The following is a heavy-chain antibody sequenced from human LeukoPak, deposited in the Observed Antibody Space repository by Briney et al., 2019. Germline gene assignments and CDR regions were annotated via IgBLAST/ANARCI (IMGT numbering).Heavy chain of an antibody. CDR3: ARGGQQLVRNWFDP. J-gene: IGHJ5*02. D-gene: IGHD6-13*01. V-gene: IGHV1-69*13. Sequence: VASVKVSCKASGGTFSSYAISWVRQAPGQGLEWMGGIIPIFGTANYAQKFQGRVTITADESTSTAYMELSSLGSEDTAVYYCARGGQQLVRNWFDPWGQGTLVTVSS. CDR1: GGTFSSYA. CDR2: IIPIFGTA.